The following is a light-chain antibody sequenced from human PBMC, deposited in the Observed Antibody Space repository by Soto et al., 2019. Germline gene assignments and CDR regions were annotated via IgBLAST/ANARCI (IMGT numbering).Light chain of an antibody. CDR1: SSDVGGYNY. J-gene: IGLJ3*02. CDR3: LSHTGSRTL. CDR2: EVT. Sequence: QTVVTQPRSVSGSPGQSVTISCTGTSSDVGGYNYVSWYQQHPGKAPKLIIFEVTTRPSGVSDRFSGSRSGNTASLTISGLQAEDEADYYCLSHTGSRTLFGGGTKLTVL. V-gene: IGLV2-11*01.